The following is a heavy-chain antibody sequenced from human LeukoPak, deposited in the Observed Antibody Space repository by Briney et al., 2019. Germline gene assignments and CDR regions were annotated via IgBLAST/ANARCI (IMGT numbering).Heavy chain of an antibody. CDR3: ARYSSSWYPWFDP. Sequence: SQTLSLTCTVSGGSISSGSYYWSWIRQPAGKGLEWIGRIYTSGSTNYNPSLKSRVTISVDTSKNQFSLKLSSVTAAETAVYYCARYSSSWYPWFDPWGQGTLVTVSS. CDR2: IYTSGST. D-gene: IGHD6-13*01. CDR1: GGSISSGSYY. J-gene: IGHJ5*02. V-gene: IGHV4-61*02.